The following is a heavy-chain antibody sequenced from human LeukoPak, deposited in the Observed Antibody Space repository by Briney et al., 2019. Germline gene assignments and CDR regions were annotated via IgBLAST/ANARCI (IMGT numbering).Heavy chain of an antibody. CDR1: GFTFSSYA. V-gene: IGHV3-23*01. J-gene: IGHJ4*02. Sequence: GGSLRLSCAASGFTFSSYAMSWVRQAPGKGLEWVSAIGGSGSTTYYADSVKGQFTISRDNSKNTLYLQMNSLRAEDTALYYCAKDMAAYYYASGNIDYWGQGTLVTVSS. D-gene: IGHD3-10*01. CDR2: IGGSGSTT. CDR3: AKDMAAYYYASGNIDY.